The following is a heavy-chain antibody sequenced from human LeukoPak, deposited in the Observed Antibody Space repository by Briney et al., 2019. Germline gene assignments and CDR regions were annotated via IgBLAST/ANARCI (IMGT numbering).Heavy chain of an antibody. V-gene: IGHV3-23*01. CDR3: ARGLYYYDSSGYLYY. CDR2: ISGSGGST. Sequence: PGGSLRLSCAASGFTFSSYAMNLVRQAPGKGLEWVSRISGSGGSTYYADSVKGRFTISRDNSKNTLYLQMNSLRAEDTAVYYCARGLYYYDSSGYLYYWGQGALVTVSS. D-gene: IGHD3-22*01. J-gene: IGHJ4*02. CDR1: GFTFSSYA.